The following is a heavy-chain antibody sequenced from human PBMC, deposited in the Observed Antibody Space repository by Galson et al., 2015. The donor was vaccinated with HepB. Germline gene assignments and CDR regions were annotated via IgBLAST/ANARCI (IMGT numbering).Heavy chain of an antibody. CDR2: IIPIFGIA. D-gene: IGHD3-10*01. CDR1: GGTFSSYA. CDR3: ARESTYYGSGMGV. Sequence: SVKVSCKASGGTFSSYAISWVRQAPGQGLEWMGGIIPIFGIANYAQKFQGRVTITADESTSTAYMELSSLRSEDTAVYYCARESTYYGSGMGVWGQGTTVTVSS. J-gene: IGHJ6*02. V-gene: IGHV1-69*13.